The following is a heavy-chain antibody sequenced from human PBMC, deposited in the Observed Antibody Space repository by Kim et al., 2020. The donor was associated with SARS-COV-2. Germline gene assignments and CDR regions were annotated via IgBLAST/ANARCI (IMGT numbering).Heavy chain of an antibody. CDR3: AIVDIGWYHY. CDR1: GGSISSYY. CDR2: IETSGSI. D-gene: IGHD6-19*01. V-gene: IGHV4-4*07. Sequence: ETLSLTCTVSGGSISSYYWSWIRQPAGKGLEWSGRIETSGSINYNPSLKSRVTMSADTTRHQFSLKLSSVTAAATAVHYCAIVDIGWYHYWGQGTLVTV. J-gene: IGHJ4*02.